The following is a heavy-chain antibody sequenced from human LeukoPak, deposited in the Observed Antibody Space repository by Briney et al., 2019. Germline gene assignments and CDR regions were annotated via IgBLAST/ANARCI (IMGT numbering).Heavy chain of an antibody. D-gene: IGHD3-3*01. CDR3: ARVSSDFWSGYYVSYYYMDV. CDR1: GFTFSSYS. J-gene: IGHJ6*03. CDR2: ISSSSSYI. Sequence: GGSLRLSCAASGFTFSSYSMNWVRQAPGKGLERVSSISSSSSYIYYADSVKGRFTISRDNAKNSLYLQMNSLRAEDTAVYYCARVSSDFWSGYYVSYYYMDVWGKGTTVTVPS. V-gene: IGHV3-21*01.